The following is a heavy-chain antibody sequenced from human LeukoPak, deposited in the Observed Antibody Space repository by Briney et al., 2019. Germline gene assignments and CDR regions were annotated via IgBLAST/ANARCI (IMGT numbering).Heavy chain of an antibody. CDR2: IYYSGST. CDR3: ARGVVTMVRGVIRITYYFDY. CDR1: GGSISSGGYY. V-gene: IGHV4-31*03. J-gene: IGHJ4*02. Sequence: SETLSLTCTVSGGSISSGGYYWSWIRQHPGKGLEWIGYIYYSGSTYYNPSLKSRVTISVDTSKNQFSLKLSSVTAADTAVYYCARGVVTMVRGVIRITYYFDYWGQGTLVTVSS. D-gene: IGHD3-10*01.